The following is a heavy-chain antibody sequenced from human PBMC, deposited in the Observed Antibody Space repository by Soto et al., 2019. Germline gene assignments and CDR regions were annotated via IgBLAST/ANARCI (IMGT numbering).Heavy chain of an antibody. CDR2: IIPILGIA. J-gene: IGHJ4*02. CDR3: ARAGSYFDYVWGSYRYVVY. CDR1: GGTFSSYT. Sequence: SVKVSCKASGGTFSSYTISWVRQAPGQGLEWMGRIIPILGIANYAQKFQGRVTITADKSTSTAYMELSSLRSEDTAVYYCARAGSYFDYVWGSYRYVVYWGLGTLVTVSS. V-gene: IGHV1-69*02. D-gene: IGHD3-16*02.